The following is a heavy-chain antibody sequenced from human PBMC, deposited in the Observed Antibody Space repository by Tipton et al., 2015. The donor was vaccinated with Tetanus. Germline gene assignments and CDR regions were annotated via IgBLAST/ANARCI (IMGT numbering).Heavy chain of an antibody. J-gene: IGHJ5*02. CDR3: AASVVRWFDP. Sequence: LRLSCAVHGGSFSDYFWSWLRQSPWKGLEWIGEVNYVGSTNYNPSLKSRVTMSVDASKKQLSLKLTSVTAADTAVYYCAASVVRWFDPWGQGTLVTVSS. D-gene: IGHD2-2*01. CDR2: VNYVGST. V-gene: IGHV4-34*01. CDR1: GGSFSDYF.